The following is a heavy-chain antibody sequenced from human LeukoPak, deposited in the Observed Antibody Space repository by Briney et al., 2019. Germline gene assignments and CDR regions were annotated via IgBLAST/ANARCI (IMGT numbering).Heavy chain of an antibody. J-gene: IGHJ6*03. CDR2: ISYDGSNK. CDR1: GFTFSSYG. Sequence: GRSLRLSCAASGFTFSSYGMHWVRQAPGKGLEWVAVISYDGSNKYYVDSVKGRFTISRDNSKNTLYLQMNSLRAEDTAVYYCARALPGYYDTRGRYYYMDVWGKGTTVTVSS. D-gene: IGHD3-22*01. V-gene: IGHV3-30*03. CDR3: ARALPGYYDTRGRYYYMDV.